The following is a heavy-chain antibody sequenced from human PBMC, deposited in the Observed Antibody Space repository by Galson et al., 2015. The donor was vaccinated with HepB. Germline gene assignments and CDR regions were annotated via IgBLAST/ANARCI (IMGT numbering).Heavy chain of an antibody. CDR2: INPSGGST. D-gene: IGHD4-17*01. J-gene: IGHJ6*02. V-gene: IGHV1-46*04. CDR1: GYTFTSYY. CDR3: VREVHGDYSTSLYYYGMDV. Sequence: SVKVSCKASGYTFTSYYMHWVRQAPGQGLEWMGIINPSGGSTSYAQKLQGRVTMTRDTSTSTVYMELSSLRSEDTAVYYCVREVHGDYSTSLYYYGMDVWGQGTTVTVSS.